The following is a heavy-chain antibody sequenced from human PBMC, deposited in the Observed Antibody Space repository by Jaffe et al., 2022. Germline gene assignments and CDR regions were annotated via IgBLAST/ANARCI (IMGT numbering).Heavy chain of an antibody. CDR2: IYYSGST. Sequence: QLQLQESGPGLVKPSETLSLTCTVSGGSISSSSYYWGWIRQPPGKGLEWIGSIYYSGSTYYNPSLKSRVTISVDTSKNQFSLKLSSVTAADTAVYYCARTTTTRVRGYFDYWGQGTLVTVSS. CDR3: ARTTTTRVRGYFDY. V-gene: IGHV4-39*01. CDR1: GGSISSSSYY. D-gene: IGHD3-10*01. J-gene: IGHJ4*02.